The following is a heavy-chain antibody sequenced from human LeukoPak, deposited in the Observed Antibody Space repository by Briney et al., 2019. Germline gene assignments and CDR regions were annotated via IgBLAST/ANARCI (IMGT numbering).Heavy chain of an antibody. D-gene: IGHD3-9*01. J-gene: IGHJ4*02. CDR3: ARAAYYDILTGYQYYFDY. V-gene: IGHV4-4*07. Sequence: PSETLSLTCTVSGGSISSYYWSWIRQPAGKGLEWIGHIYTSGSTNYNPSLKSRVTMSVDTSKNQFSLKLSSVTAADTAVYYCARAAYYDILTGYQYYFDYWGQGTLVTVSS. CDR2: IYTSGST. CDR1: GGSISSYY.